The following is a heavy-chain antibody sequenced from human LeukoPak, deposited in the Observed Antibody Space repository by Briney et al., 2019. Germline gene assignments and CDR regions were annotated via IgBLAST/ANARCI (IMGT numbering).Heavy chain of an antibody. CDR2: IIPILGIA. Sequence: SVKVSCTASGGTFSSYAISWVRQAPGQGLEWMGRIIPILGIANYAQKFQGRVTITADKSTSTAYMELSSLRSEDTAVYYCARDLSTGTTLDYYYGMDVWGQGTTVTVSS. CDR3: ARDLSTGTTLDYYYGMDV. D-gene: IGHD1-7*01. J-gene: IGHJ6*02. CDR1: GGTFSSYA. V-gene: IGHV1-69*04.